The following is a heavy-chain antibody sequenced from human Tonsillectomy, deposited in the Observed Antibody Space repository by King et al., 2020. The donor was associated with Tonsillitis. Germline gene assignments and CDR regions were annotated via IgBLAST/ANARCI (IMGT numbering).Heavy chain of an antibody. D-gene: IGHD1-26*01. CDR3: ARVVSAVGARSYFDY. Sequence: VQLVESGGGLVQPGGSLRLSCAASGFTFSSYSMNWVRQAPGKGLEWVSYISSSSSTIYYADSVKGRFTISRDNAKNSLYLQMNSLRAEDMAVYYCARVVSAVGARSYFDYWGQGTLVTVSS. V-gene: IGHV3-48*01. CDR1: GFTFSSYS. CDR2: ISSSSSTI. J-gene: IGHJ4*02.